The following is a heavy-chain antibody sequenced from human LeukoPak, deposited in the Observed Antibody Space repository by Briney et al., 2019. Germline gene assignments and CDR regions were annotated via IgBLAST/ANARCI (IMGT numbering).Heavy chain of an antibody. CDR2: LRGSGDST. CDR3: AKAGYSSSWYFRAYYFDY. J-gene: IGHJ4*02. Sequence: GGSLRLSCAASEFTFSNYVMSWVRQAPGKGLEWVSGLRGSGDSTQYADSVQGRFTISRDNSKNTLYLQMNSLRVEDTAVYYCAKAGYSSSWYFRAYYFDYWGQGTLVTVSS. D-gene: IGHD6-13*01. CDR1: EFTFSNYV. V-gene: IGHV3-23*01.